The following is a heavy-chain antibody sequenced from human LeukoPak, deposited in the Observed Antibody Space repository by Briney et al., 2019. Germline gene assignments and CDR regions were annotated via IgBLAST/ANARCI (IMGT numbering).Heavy chain of an antibody. J-gene: IGHJ4*02. Sequence: SETLSLTCTVSGGSISSSSYYWGWIRQPPGKGLEWIGSIYYSGSTYYNPSLKSRVTISVDTSKNQFSLKLSSVTAADTAVYYCARRAGGYSHPYDYWGQGILVTVSS. CDR3: ARRAGGYSHPYDY. CDR2: IYYSGST. V-gene: IGHV4-39*07. CDR1: GGSISSSSYY. D-gene: IGHD4-23*01.